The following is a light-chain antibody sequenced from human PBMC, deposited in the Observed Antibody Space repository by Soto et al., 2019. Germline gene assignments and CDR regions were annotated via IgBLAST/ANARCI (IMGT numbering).Light chain of an antibody. J-gene: IGKJ1*01. CDR2: GAT. CDR3: QQYGSTLWT. CDR1: QSVSSD. Sequence: EIVWSQSPGSVSWYPRVKTTLSSRASQSVSSDLAWYQQKAGQAPRLLIYGATTRATGIPARFSGSGSGTDFTLTISRLEPEDFAVYYCQQYGSTLWTFGQGTKVDI. V-gene: IGKV3-20*01.